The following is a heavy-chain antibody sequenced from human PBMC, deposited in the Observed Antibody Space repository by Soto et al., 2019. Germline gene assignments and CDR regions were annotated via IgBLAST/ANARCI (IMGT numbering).Heavy chain of an antibody. Sequence: GGSLTLSCASSGFTFSSYGMHWVRQAPGKELEWVAVISYDGSNKYYADSVKGLFTISRDNSKNTLYLQMNSLIADDTVVYYCARDGYCSGGSCYSVPVFDYWGQGT. CDR3: ARDGYCSGGSCYSVPVFDY. CDR2: ISYDGSNK. V-gene: IGHV3-30*03. D-gene: IGHD2-15*01. J-gene: IGHJ4*02. CDR1: GFTFSSYG.